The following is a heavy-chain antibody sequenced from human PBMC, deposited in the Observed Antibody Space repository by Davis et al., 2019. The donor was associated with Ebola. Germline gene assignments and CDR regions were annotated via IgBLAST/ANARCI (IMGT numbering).Heavy chain of an antibody. V-gene: IGHV1-18*01. CDR1: GGTFSSYA. D-gene: IGHD4/OR15-4a*01. Sequence: AASVKVSCKASGGTFSSYAISWVRQAPGQGLEWMGIINPSGGNTNYARKLQGRVTMTTDTSTSTAYMELRSLRSDDTAVYYCARNMGMVNPYGMDVWGKGTTVTVSS. J-gene: IGHJ6*04. CDR2: INPSGGNT. CDR3: ARNMGMVNPYGMDV.